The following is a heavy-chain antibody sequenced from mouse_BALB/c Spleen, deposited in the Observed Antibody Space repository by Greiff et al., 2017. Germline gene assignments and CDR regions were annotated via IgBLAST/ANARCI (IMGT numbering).Heavy chain of an antibody. CDR2: ISDGGSYT. V-gene: IGHV5-4*02. D-gene: IGHD2-10*01. CDR3: ARGSPYYGNYVGFAD. J-gene: IGHJ3*01. CDR1: GFTFSDYY. Sequence: EVKLMESGGGLVKPGGSLKLSCAASGFTFSDYYMYWVRQTPEKRLEWVATISDGGSYTYYPDSVKGRFTISRDNAKNNLYLQMSSLKSEDTAMYYCARGSPYYGNYVGFADWGQGTLVTVSA.